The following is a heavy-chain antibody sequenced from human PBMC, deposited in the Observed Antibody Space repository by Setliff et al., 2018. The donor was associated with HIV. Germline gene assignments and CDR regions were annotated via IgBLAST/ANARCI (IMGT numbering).Heavy chain of an antibody. CDR2: INSVNHET. Sequence: GASVKVSCKASGYTFTAYPMHWVRQVPGQSLEWMGWINSVNHETILSQKFQDRIIITKDTSANAAYMELSSLTSEDTAVYYCATYHYYDSRAYYVDLYYFEYWGQGTLVTVSS. J-gene: IGHJ4*02. CDR1: GYTFTAYP. CDR3: ATYHYYDSRAYYVDLYYFEY. D-gene: IGHD3-22*01. V-gene: IGHV1-3*01.